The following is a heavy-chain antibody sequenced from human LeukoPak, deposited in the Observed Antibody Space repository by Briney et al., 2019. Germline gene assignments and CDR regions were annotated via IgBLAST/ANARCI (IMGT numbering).Heavy chain of an antibody. D-gene: IGHD4-23*01. CDR2: INPYSGGT. CDR3: ARPFIETPSLGALDY. V-gene: IGHV1-2*02. J-gene: IGHJ4*02. Sequence: ASVKVSCEASGYTFTYYYMHWVRQAPGQGLEWMGWINPYSGGTNYAQNFQGRVTMTRDTAISTASMEVSRLRSDDTAVYYCARPFIETPSLGALDYWGQGTLVTVSS. CDR1: GYTFTYYY.